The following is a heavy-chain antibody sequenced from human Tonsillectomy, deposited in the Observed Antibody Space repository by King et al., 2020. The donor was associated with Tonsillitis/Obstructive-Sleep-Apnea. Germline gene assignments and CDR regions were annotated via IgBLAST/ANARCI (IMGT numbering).Heavy chain of an antibody. CDR2: IGTAGNT. V-gene: IGHV3-13*01. CDR3: ARAISSDLDL. CDR1: GFTFSSYD. Sequence: VQLVESGGGLVQPGGSLRLSCAASGFTFSSYDMHWVRQATGKGLEWVSVIGTAGNTYYPGSVEGRFTISRENAKNSLYLQMNSLRAGDTAVYYCARAISSDLDLWGRGTLVTVSS. J-gene: IGHJ2*01. D-gene: IGHD3-3*01.